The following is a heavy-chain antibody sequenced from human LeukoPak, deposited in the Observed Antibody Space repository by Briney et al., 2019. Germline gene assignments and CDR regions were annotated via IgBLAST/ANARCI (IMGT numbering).Heavy chain of an antibody. D-gene: IGHD4-23*01. Sequence: GGSLRLSCAASGFTFSSYAMSWGRQAPGKGLDLVSAISGSGGNTYYADSVKGRFTISRDNSKNTLYLQMNSLRAEDTAVYYCAKDQYGGNPQYYFDYWGQGTLVTVSS. CDR1: GFTFSSYA. CDR2: ISGSGGNT. J-gene: IGHJ4*02. V-gene: IGHV3-23*01. CDR3: AKDQYGGNPQYYFDY.